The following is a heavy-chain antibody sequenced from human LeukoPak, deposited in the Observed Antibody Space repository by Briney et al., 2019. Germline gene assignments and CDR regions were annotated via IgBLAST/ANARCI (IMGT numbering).Heavy chain of an antibody. D-gene: IGHD6-19*01. CDR1: GGTFSSYA. V-gene: IGHV1-69*05. CDR2: IIPIFGTA. CDR3: ASDPSSGWYSGY. J-gene: IGHJ4*02. Sequence: WASVKVSCKASGGTFSSYAISWVRQAPGQGLEWMGGIIPIFGTANYAQKFQGRVTITTDESTSTAYMELSSLRSEDTAVYYCASDPSSGWYSGYWGQGTLVTVSS.